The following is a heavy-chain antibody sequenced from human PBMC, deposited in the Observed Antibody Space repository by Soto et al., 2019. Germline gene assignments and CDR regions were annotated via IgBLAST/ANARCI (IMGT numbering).Heavy chain of an antibody. CDR1: GGSVSNRVYY. CDR3: ARGGDYYGSGSYHCDY. V-gene: IGHV4-30-4*01. J-gene: IGHJ4*02. Sequence: PSATLSLTCSVSGGSVSNRVYYWSWIRQPPGKGLEWIGYIYYSGSTYYNPSLKSRVTISVDTSKNQFSLKLSSVTAADTAVYYCARGGDYYGSGSYHCDYWGQGTLVTVSP. CDR2: IYYSGST. D-gene: IGHD3-10*01.